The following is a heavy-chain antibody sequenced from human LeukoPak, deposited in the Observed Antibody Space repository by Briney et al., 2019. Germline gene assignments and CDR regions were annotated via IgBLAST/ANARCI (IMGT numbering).Heavy chain of an antibody. Sequence: PGGSLRLSCAASGFIVSINYMSWVRQAPGKGLEWVSVIYSGGETYYADSVKGRFTITRDNSQNTLYLQMNSLRAEDTAVYYCARVGYTSTWSFDYWGQGTLVTVSS. J-gene: IGHJ4*02. CDR2: IYSGGET. D-gene: IGHD6-13*01. CDR3: ARVGYTSTWSFDY. V-gene: IGHV3-66*01. CDR1: GFIVSINY.